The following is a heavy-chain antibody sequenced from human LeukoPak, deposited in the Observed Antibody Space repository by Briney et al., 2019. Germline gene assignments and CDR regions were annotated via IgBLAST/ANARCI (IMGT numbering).Heavy chain of an antibody. Sequence: PSETLSLTCTVSGGSISSSSYYWGWIRQPPGKGLEWIGSIYYSESTYYNPSLKSRVTISVDTSKNQFSLKLSSVTAADTAVYYCARHAGYDFWSGYFFGDAFDIWGQGTMVTVSS. J-gene: IGHJ3*02. D-gene: IGHD3-3*01. CDR2: IYYSEST. V-gene: IGHV4-39*01. CDR3: ARHAGYDFWSGYFFGDAFDI. CDR1: GGSISSSSYY.